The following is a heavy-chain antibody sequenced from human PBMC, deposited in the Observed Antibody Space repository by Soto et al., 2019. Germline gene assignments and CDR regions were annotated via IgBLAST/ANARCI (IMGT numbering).Heavy chain of an antibody. CDR3: ARHPRDDYNYGGSGIFDY. J-gene: IGHJ4*02. CDR2: MYYSGSS. V-gene: IGHV4-39*01. D-gene: IGHD4-4*01. CDR1: GGSISSRTFW. Sequence: QLQLQESGPGLVKPSETLSLTCSVSGGSISSRTFWWAWIRQPPGKGLEWIGDMYYSGSSYSSPSLKSRVTLSVDTSKNQLSLKLNAVTAADPAVYYCARHPRDDYNYGGSGIFDYWGQGTLVTVSS.